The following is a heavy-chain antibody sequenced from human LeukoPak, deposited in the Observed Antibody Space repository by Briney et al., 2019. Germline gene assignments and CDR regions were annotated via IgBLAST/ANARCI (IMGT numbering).Heavy chain of an antibody. Sequence: PGVSLRLSCAASGFTASSNYMSWVRQAPGKGLEWVSVIYSGGSTYYADSVKGRFTISRDNSKNTLYLQMNSPRAEDTAVYYCAAITMVRGWVFDYWGQGTLVTVSS. D-gene: IGHD3-10*01. CDR3: AAITMVRGWVFDY. CDR1: GFTASSNY. J-gene: IGHJ4*02. V-gene: IGHV3-66*01. CDR2: IYSGGST.